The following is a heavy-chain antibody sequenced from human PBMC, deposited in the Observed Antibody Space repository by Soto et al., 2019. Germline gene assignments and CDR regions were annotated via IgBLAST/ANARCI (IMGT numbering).Heavy chain of an antibody. Sequence: QVQLVQSGAEVKKPGSSVKVSCKASVGTFSSYTFIWVRQAPGHGLEWMGGINPIIGKPNYAQEFLGRVTITADESTSTVYMELSYLRSHDTALYDCARGDYGDFDDDHWGQGTKVTVSS. CDR2: INPIIGKP. J-gene: IGHJ5*02. V-gene: IGHV1-69*01. CDR1: VGTFSSYT. D-gene: IGHD4-17*01. CDR3: ARGDYGDFDDDH.